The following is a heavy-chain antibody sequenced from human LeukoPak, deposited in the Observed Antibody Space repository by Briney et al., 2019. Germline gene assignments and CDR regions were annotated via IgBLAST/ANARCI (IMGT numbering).Heavy chain of an antibody. CDR1: GYTFTSYG. V-gene: IGHV1-18*01. D-gene: IGHD6-13*01. CDR3: ARDGRIAAAGSAGVY. Sequence: ASVKVSCKASGYTFTSYGISWVRQAPGQGLEWMGWISAYNGNTDYAQKLQGRVTMTTDTSTSTAYMELRSLRSDDTAVYYCARDGRIAAAGSAGVYWGQGTLVTVSS. CDR2: ISAYNGNT. J-gene: IGHJ4*02.